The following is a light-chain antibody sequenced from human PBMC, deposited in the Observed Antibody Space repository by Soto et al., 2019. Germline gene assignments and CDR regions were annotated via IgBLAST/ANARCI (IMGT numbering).Light chain of an antibody. V-gene: IGKV3-20*01. CDR1: QSVSSNY. J-gene: IGKJ2*01. CDR2: GAS. CDR3: QQYAGSSYT. Sequence: EIVLTQSPGTLSLSPGERATLSCRASQSVSSNYLVWYQQKPGQAPRPLIYGASTRATGIPDRLSGSGSGTDFTLTISRLEPEDFAVYYCQQYAGSSYTFGQGTKLEIK.